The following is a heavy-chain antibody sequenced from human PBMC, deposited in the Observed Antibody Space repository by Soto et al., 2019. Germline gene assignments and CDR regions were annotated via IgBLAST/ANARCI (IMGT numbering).Heavy chain of an antibody. D-gene: IGHD3-16*01. CDR1: GFTFSSYS. Sequence: GGSLRLSCAASGFTFSSYSMNWVRQAPGKGLEWVSSISSSSSYIYYADSVKGRFTISRDNAKNSLYLQMNSPRAEDTAVYYCARALGTPYGMDVWGQGTTVTVSS. CDR2: ISSSSSYI. CDR3: ARALGTPYGMDV. J-gene: IGHJ6*02. V-gene: IGHV3-21*01.